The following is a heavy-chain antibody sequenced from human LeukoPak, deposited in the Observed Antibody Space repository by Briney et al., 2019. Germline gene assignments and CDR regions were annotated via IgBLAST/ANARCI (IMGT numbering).Heavy chain of an antibody. CDR1: GFTVSSNY. J-gene: IGHJ4*02. CDR3: ARDAPTYGDYRGHY. CDR2: LYSGGST. D-gene: IGHD4-17*01. Sequence: PGGSLRLSCAASGFTVSSNYMSWVRQAPGKGLEGVSVLYSGGSTYYADSVKGRFTISRDNSKNTLYLQMNSLRAEATAVYYCARDAPTYGDYRGHYWGQGTLVTVSS. V-gene: IGHV3-53*01.